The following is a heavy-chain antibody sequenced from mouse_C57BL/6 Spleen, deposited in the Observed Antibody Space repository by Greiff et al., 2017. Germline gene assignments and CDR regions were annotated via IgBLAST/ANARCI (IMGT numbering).Heavy chain of an antibody. D-gene: IGHD1-1*01. J-gene: IGHJ1*03. V-gene: IGHV1-78*01. CDR2: IYPRDGST. CDR1: GYTFTDHT. Sequence: VKLMESDAELVKPGASVKISCKVSGYTFTDHTIHWMKQRPEQGLEWIGYIYPRDGSTKYNEKFKGKATLTADKSSSTAYMQLNSLTSEDSAVYFCAREADYYGSSWYFDVWGTGTTVTVSS. CDR3: AREADYYGSSWYFDV.